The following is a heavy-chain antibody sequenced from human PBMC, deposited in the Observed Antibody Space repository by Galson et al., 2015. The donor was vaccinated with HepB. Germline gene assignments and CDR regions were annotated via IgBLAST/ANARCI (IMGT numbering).Heavy chain of an antibody. CDR2: IYPGDSET. J-gene: IGHJ4*02. D-gene: IGHD4-23*01. CDR3: ARLYGGNWFDY. Sequence: QSGAEVKKPGDSLKISCKASGYRFPTYWIGWVRQMPGKGLEWMGIIYPGDSETRYSPSFQGQVTISADKPINTAYLQWSRLKASDSAMYYCARLYGGNWFDYWGQGTLVTVSS. V-gene: IGHV5-51*04. CDR1: GYRFPTYW.